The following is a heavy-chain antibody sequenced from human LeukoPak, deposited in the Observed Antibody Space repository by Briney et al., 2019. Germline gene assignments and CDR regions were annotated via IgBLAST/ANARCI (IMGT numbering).Heavy chain of an antibody. D-gene: IGHD5-12*01. Sequence: TPGGSLRLSCAASVFPFSDYYMRWIRQAPGKGLEWVAYITSSGDDIYYAESVKGRFTISRDNAKNALFLRMSSLRVEDTATYYCASDIVATSGDFWGQGTLVSVSS. CDR3: ASDIVATSGDF. V-gene: IGHV3-11*01. CDR2: ITSSGDDI. J-gene: IGHJ4*02. CDR1: VFPFSDYY.